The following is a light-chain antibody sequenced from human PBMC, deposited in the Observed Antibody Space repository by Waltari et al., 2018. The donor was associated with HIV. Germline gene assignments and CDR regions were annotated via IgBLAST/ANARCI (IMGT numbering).Light chain of an antibody. CDR3: QQRSNWPLT. CDR1: QSVSDS. Sequence: EIVLTQSPPTLSLSPGERATLSCRASQSVSDSLAWYQQKPGQAPRLLIYDASNRATDIPARFSGSGSGTDFTLTISSLEPEDFAVYYCQQRSNWPLTFGGGTKVEIK. V-gene: IGKV3-11*01. CDR2: DAS. J-gene: IGKJ4*01.